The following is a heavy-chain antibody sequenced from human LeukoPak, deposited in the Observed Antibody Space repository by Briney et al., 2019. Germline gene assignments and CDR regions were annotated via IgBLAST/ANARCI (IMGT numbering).Heavy chain of an antibody. V-gene: IGHV4-59*01. CDR3: ARGGTGYYNFDY. CDR2: MYYSGST. Sequence: PSETLSLTCTVSIDSIKNYYWNWIRQPPGKGLEWIGYMYYSGSTNYNPSLKSRVTISVDTSKNHFSLKLSSVTAADTAVYYCARGGTGYYNFDYWGQGTLVTVSS. D-gene: IGHD3/OR15-3a*01. J-gene: IGHJ4*02. CDR1: IDSIKNYY.